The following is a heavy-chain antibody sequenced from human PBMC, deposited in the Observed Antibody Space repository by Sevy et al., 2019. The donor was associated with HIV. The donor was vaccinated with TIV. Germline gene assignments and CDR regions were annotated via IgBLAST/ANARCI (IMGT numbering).Heavy chain of an antibody. CDR3: AREYYYDSSGRYVHYFDD. Sequence: GGSLRLSCAASGFTFSSYSMNWVRQAPGKGLEWVSYISSSSSTIYYADSFKGRLTIARDNAKNSLYLQMNSLRDEDTAVYYCAREYYYDSSGRYVHYFDDWGQGTLVTVSS. D-gene: IGHD3-22*01. CDR2: ISSSSSTI. V-gene: IGHV3-48*02. CDR1: GFTFSSYS. J-gene: IGHJ4*02.